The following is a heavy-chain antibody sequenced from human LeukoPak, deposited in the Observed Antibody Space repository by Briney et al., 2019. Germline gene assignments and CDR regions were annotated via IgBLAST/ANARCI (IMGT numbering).Heavy chain of an antibody. Sequence: PGGSLRLSCVASGFTFSSYSMNWVRQAPGKGLEWVSSISSSSSYIYYADSVKGRFTISRDNAKNSLYLQMNSLRAEDTAVYYCARDLVGYSSGWRYFDYWGQGTLVTVSS. CDR3: ARDLVGYSSGWRYFDY. CDR1: GFTFSSYS. CDR2: ISSSSSYI. V-gene: IGHV3-21*01. D-gene: IGHD6-19*01. J-gene: IGHJ4*02.